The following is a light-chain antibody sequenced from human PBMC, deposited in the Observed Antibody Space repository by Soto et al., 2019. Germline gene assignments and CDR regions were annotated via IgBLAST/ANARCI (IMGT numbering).Light chain of an antibody. CDR3: QQYNSYPAT. CDR1: QSISSW. V-gene: IGKV1-5*01. Sequence: DIQISQSPFTLSASVGERVPITLRASQSISSWLAWYQQKPGKAPKLLIYDASSLESGVPSRFSGSGSGTEFTLTISSLQPDDFATYYCQQYNSYPATFGQGTKVDIK. CDR2: DAS. J-gene: IGKJ1*01.